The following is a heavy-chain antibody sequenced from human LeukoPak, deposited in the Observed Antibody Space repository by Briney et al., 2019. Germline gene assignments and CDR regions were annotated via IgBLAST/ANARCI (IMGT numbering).Heavy chain of an antibody. CDR3: AREGIAEPDTNWFDP. CDR1: GYTFTSYG. J-gene: IGHJ5*02. D-gene: IGHD6-13*01. Sequence: ASVKVSCKASGYTFTSYGISWVRQAPGQGLEWMGWINPTSGGTHYAQKFQGRVSMTRDTSISTAYMELSGLTSDDTAVYYCAREGIAEPDTNWFDPWGQGTLVTVSS. V-gene: IGHV1-2*02. CDR2: INPTSGGT.